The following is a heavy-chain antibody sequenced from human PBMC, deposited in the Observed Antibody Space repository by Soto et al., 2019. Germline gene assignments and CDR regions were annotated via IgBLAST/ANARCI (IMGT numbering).Heavy chain of an antibody. V-gene: IGHV3-23*01. D-gene: IGHD3-22*01. J-gene: IGHJ4*02. Sequence: GGSLRLSCAASGFTFSSYAMSWVRQAPGKGLEWVSGISGSGSSTYYADSVKGRFTISRDNSKNTLYLQMNSLRAEDTAVYYCAKDLTTGVVVITTRDYWGQGTLVTVSS. CDR1: GFTFSSYA. CDR3: AKDLTTGVVVITTRDY. CDR2: ISGSGSST.